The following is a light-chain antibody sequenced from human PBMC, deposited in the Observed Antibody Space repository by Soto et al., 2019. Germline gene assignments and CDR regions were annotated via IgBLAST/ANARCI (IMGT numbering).Light chain of an antibody. CDR2: GAS. CDR3: QQYKSYPIT. CDR1: QDINKN. Sequence: DIQMTQSLSTLSASVGDRVTITCRASQDINKNLAWFQQKPGKAPKSLIYGASSLQSGVPSRFSGSGSGTDFTLTISSLQPEDFASYYCQQYKSYPITFGQGTRLAIK. J-gene: IGKJ5*01. V-gene: IGKV1-16*01.